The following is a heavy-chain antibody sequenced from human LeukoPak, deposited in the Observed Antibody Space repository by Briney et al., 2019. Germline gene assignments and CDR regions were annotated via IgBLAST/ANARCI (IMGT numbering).Heavy chain of an antibody. D-gene: IGHD1-20*01. V-gene: IGHV1-69*13. CDR2: IIPIFGTA. Sequence: SVKVSCKASGGTFSSYAISWVRQAPGQGLEWMGGIIPIFGTANYAQKFQGRVTITADESTSTAYMELSSLRSEDTAVYYCARGYNWNDGAYYFDYWGQGTLVTVSS. J-gene: IGHJ4*02. CDR3: ARGYNWNDGAYYFDY. CDR1: GGTFSSYA.